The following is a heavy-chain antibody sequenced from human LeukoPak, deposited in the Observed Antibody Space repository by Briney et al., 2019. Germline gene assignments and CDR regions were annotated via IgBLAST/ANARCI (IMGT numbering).Heavy chain of an antibody. Sequence: GGSLRLSCAASGFTFSSYAMHWVRQAPGKGLEWVAVISYDGSNKYYADSVKGRFTISRDNSKNTLYLQMNSLRAEDTAVYYCGRGGVDYYDSSGYYSAFDYWGQGTLVTVSS. D-gene: IGHD3-22*01. CDR1: GFTFSSYA. CDR3: GRGGVDYYDSSGYYSAFDY. V-gene: IGHV3-30-3*01. J-gene: IGHJ4*02. CDR2: ISYDGSNK.